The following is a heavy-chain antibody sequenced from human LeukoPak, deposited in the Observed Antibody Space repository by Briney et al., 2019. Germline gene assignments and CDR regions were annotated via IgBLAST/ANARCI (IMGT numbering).Heavy chain of an antibody. CDR3: ARDLGSDTAIGDVDY. J-gene: IGHJ4*02. CDR2: ISGSGGST. D-gene: IGHD5-18*01. CDR1: GFTFSSYA. V-gene: IGHV3-23*01. Sequence: PGGSLRLSCAASGFTFSSYAMSWVRQAPGKGLEWVSAISGSGGSTYYADSVKGRFTISRDNSKNTLYLQMNSLRAEDTAVYYCARDLGSDTAIGDVDYWGQGTLVTVSS.